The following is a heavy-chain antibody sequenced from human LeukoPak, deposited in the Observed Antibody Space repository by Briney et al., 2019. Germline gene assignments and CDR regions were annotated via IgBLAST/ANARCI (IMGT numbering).Heavy chain of an antibody. D-gene: IGHD6-13*01. CDR2: ISAYNGNT. CDR1: GYTFTSYG. Sequence: ASLKVSCKTSGYTFTSYGINWVRQAPGQGLEWMGWISAYNGNTKYAQRLQSRVTVTTDTTTSTAYMGLKSQRSDDTAVYYCARAEQQQHWFDPWGQGTLVTVSS. J-gene: IGHJ5*02. V-gene: IGHV1-18*01. CDR3: ARAEQQQHWFDP.